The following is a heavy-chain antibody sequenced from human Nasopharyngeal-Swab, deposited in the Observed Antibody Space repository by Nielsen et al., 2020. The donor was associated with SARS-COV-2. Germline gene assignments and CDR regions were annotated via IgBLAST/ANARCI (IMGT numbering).Heavy chain of an antibody. CDR1: GFTFSSYA. J-gene: IGHJ4*02. Sequence: GESLKISCAASGFTFSSYAMDWIRQAPGRGLEWVAIISYDGSDIFYADSVKGRFTISRDNSKNTLYLQMNSLRAEDTAVYFCATGGDVNNFDYWGQGTLVTVSS. CDR2: ISYDGSDI. V-gene: IGHV3-30*03. D-gene: IGHD3-10*01. CDR3: ATGGDVNNFDY.